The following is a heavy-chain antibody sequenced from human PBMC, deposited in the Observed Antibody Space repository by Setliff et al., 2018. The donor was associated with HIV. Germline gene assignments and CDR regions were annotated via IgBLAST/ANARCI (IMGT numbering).Heavy chain of an antibody. D-gene: IGHD6-19*01. V-gene: IGHV4-61*09. CDR1: GGATSRGSYY. CDR3: ARGGVNYSSDWRPARYWYFDL. CDR2: IYTTGST. J-gene: IGHJ2*01. Sequence: PSETLSLTCTVSGGATSRGSYYWTWLRQPAGKGLEWIGHIYTTGSTNYNPSLKRRVTIAIGASKKQFSVRLNSVTAADTAVYFCARGGVNYSSDWRPARYWYFDLWGRGTLVTVS.